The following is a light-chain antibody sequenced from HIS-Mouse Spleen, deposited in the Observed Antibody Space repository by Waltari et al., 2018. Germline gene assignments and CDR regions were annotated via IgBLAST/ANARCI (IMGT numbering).Light chain of an antibody. CDR2: DAS. J-gene: IGKJ1*01. CDR1: QSVSSY. V-gene: IGKV3-11*01. Sequence: EIVLTQSPATLSLAPGERATLPCRASQSVSSYLGRDQQKPGQAPRLHIYDASNRATGIPARFSGSGSGTDFTLTISSLEPEDFAVYYCQQRSNWPRTFGQGTKVEIK. CDR3: QQRSNWPRT.